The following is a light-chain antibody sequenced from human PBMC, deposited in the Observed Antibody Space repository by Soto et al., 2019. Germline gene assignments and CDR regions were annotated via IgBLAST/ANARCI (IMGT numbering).Light chain of an antibody. CDR3: GTWHSSLSAGV. CDR2: DNS. CDR1: SSNIGKNY. V-gene: IGLV1-51*01. Sequence: QSVLTQPPSVSAAPGQKVTISCSGSSSNIGKNYVSWYQQVPGTAPKLLIYDNSKRPSGIPDRFSGSKSGTSATLGITGLQTGDEADYYCGTWHSSLSAGVFGGGTKLTVL. J-gene: IGLJ2*01.